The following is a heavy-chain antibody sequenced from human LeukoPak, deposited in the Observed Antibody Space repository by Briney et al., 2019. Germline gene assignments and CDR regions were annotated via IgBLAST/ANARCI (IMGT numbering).Heavy chain of an antibody. CDR2: ISYSGST. CDR1: GGSISSYY. Sequence: PETLSLTCTVSGGSISSYYWSWIRQPPGKGLEWIGFISYSGSTNYNPSHKSRVTISVDTSKDQFSLKLSSVTAADTAVYYCARERRYYDSSGYYYAMDVWGQGTTVTVSS. D-gene: IGHD3-22*01. J-gene: IGHJ6*02. CDR3: ARERRYYDSSGYYYAMDV. V-gene: IGHV4-59*01.